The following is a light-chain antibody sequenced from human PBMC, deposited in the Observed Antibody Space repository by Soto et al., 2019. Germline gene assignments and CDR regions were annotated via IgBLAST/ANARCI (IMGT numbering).Light chain of an antibody. CDR3: HPYDRSPIFT. CDR1: QSVSDNH. Sequence: EIVLTQSPGTLSLSPGERATLSCRASQSVSDNHLAWYHQKPGQPPRLLIYGASNRATGIPERFSGHGSGTDFTLTISRLEPEDFATYYCHPYDRSPIFTVGPGTKVDI. V-gene: IGKV3-20*01. J-gene: IGKJ3*01. CDR2: GAS.